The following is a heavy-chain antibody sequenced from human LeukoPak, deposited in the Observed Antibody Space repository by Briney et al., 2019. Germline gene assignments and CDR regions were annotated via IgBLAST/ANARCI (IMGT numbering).Heavy chain of an antibody. J-gene: IGHJ3*02. CDR1: GVTFSRDS. Sequence: GGSLRLSCADSGVTFSRDSMNWVRQAPGKGVERGSSISSSSSYINYADSVKGGFTISRDNATNSLYLPINSLRAEDTAVYYCARGSSKLLWFGELVGAFDIWGQGTLVTVSS. D-gene: IGHD3-10*01. CDR2: ISSSSSYI. CDR3: ARGSSKLLWFGELVGAFDI. V-gene: IGHV3-21*01.